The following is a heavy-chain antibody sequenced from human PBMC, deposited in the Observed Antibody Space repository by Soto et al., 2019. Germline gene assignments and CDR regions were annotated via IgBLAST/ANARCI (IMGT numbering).Heavy chain of an antibody. J-gene: IGHJ6*02. CDR1: GAYINTYS. D-gene: IGHD6-19*01. CDR3: ARDREAGYNFYYGMDV. CDR2: IYTSGSI. V-gene: IGHV4-4*07. Sequence: SETLSLTCSVSGAYINTYSCTCGRHPSLKGLEWIGRIYTSGSINYNPSLKGRVTLSVDTSTNQVSLRLASVTAADTAIYYCARDREAGYNFYYGMDVWGQGTTVTVSS.